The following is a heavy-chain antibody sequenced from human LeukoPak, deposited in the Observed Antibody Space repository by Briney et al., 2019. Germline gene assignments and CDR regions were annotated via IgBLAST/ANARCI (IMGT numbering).Heavy chain of an antibody. Sequence: GRSLRLSCAASGFTFSSYGMHWVRQAPGKGLDWVAVISYDGRITYYADSVRGRFTISRENSKNTQYLKMNSLRGEDTAVYYCTKSYDILTGYTGVNYWGQGTLVTVSS. CDR2: ISYDGRIT. V-gene: IGHV3-30*18. J-gene: IGHJ4*02. CDR1: GFTFSSYG. D-gene: IGHD3-9*01. CDR3: TKSYDILTGYTGVNY.